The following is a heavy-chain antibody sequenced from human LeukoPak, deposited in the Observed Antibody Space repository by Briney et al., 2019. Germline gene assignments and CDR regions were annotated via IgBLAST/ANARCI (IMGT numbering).Heavy chain of an antibody. Sequence: GGSLRLSCAASGFTFSSYWMHWVRQAPGKGLVWVSRINSDGSSTSYADSVKGRFTISRDNAKNTLYLQMNSLRAEDTAVYYCAKDLAPYYGSGSYDYYYYYGMDVWGKGTTVTVSS. D-gene: IGHD3-10*01. CDR1: GFTFSSYW. CDR3: AKDLAPYYGSGSYDYYYYYGMDV. CDR2: INSDGSST. J-gene: IGHJ6*04. V-gene: IGHV3-74*01.